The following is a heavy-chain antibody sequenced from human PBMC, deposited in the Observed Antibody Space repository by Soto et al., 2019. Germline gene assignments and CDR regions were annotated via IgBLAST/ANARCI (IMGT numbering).Heavy chain of an antibody. V-gene: IGHV3-23*01. CDR2: ISGSGDNT. CDR3: ASAMVRGVIRSDY. D-gene: IGHD3-10*01. CDR1: GFSFDDYA. J-gene: IGHJ4*02. Sequence: GGSLRLSCAASGFSFDDYAMTWVRQAAGKGLEWVSAISGSGDNTYYADSVKGRFTISRGNAKNSLYLQMNSLRAEDTAVYYCASAMVRGVIRSDYWGQGTLVTVSS.